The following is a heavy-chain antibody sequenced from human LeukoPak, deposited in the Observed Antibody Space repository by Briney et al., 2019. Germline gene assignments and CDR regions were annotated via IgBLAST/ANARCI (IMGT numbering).Heavy chain of an antibody. Sequence: PGGSLRLSCAASGFTFSSYGMHWVRQAPGKGLEWVAVISYDGSNKYYADSVKGRFTISRDNSKNTLYLQMNSLRAGDTAVYYCAKDLGGYDSSGYCGDYWGQGTLVTVSS. CDR2: ISYDGSNK. V-gene: IGHV3-30*18. D-gene: IGHD3-22*01. J-gene: IGHJ4*02. CDR1: GFTFSSYG. CDR3: AKDLGGYDSSGYCGDY.